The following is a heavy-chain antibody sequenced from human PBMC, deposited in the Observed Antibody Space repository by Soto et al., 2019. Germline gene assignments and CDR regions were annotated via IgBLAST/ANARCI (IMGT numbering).Heavy chain of an antibody. CDR2: ISSYNGNT. CDR3: ARDAPATGSSWYFSDY. D-gene: IGHD6-13*01. Sequence: ASVKVSCKTSGYTFTSYDINWVRQAPGQGLEWMGWISSYNGNTDYAQNLQGRVTMTTDTSTSTAYMELRSLRSDDTAVYYCARDAPATGSSWYFSDYWGQGTLVTVSS. CDR1: GYTFTSYD. J-gene: IGHJ4*02. V-gene: IGHV1-18*01.